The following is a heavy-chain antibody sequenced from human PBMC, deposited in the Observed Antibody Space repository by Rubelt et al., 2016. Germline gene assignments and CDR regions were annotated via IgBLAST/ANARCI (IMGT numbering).Heavy chain of an antibody. J-gene: IGHJ4*02. D-gene: IGHD5-24*01. CDR1: GYTFTSYD. CDR2: MNPNSGNT. V-gene: IGHV1-8*01. Sequence: QVQLVQSGAEVKKPEASVKVSCKASGYTFTSYDINWVRQATGQGLEWMGWMNPNSGNTGYAQKFQGRVTMTTDTSTSTAYMELRSLRSDDTAVYYCARERDDYGDYWGQGTLVTVSS. CDR3: ARERDDYGDY.